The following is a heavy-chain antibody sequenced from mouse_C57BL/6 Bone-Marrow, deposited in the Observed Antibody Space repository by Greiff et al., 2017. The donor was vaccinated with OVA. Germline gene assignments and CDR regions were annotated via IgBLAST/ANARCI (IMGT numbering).Heavy chain of an antibody. J-gene: IGHJ4*01. Sequence: VQLQESGPGLVAPSQSLSITCTVSGFSLTSYGVHWVRQPPGKGLEWLVVIWSDGSTTYNSALKSRLSISKDNSTSQVFLKMNSLQTDDTAMYYCARHYSNYEGFYAMDYWGQGTSVTVSS. CDR2: IWSDGST. V-gene: IGHV2-6-1*01. D-gene: IGHD2-5*01. CDR3: ARHYSNYEGFYAMDY. CDR1: GFSLTSYG.